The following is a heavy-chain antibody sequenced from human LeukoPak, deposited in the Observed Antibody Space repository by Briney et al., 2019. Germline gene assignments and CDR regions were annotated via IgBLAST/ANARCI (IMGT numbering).Heavy chain of an antibody. V-gene: IGHV3-7*01. CDR1: GFTFSSSW. D-gene: IGHD5-24*01. CDR2: INEDGSAK. J-gene: IGHJ4*02. Sequence: GGSLRLSCAASGFTFSSSWMSWVRQAPGKGLEWVANINEDGSAKYYVDSVKGRFTISRDNAKRSLDLQVDSLRAEDTAVYYCTRSRRDGNDYWGQGTLVTVSS. CDR3: TRSRRDGNDY.